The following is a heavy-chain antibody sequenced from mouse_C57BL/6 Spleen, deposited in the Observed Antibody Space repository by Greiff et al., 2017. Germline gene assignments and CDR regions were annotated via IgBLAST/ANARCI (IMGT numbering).Heavy chain of an antibody. D-gene: IGHD5-1*01. Sequence: QVQLQQPGAELVRPGTSVKLSCKASGYTFTSYWMHWVKQRPGQGLEWIGVIDPSDSYTKYNQKFKGKATLTVDTSASTAYMQLSSLTSEDSAFYFCASSTRYYYAMDYWGQGTSVTVSS. V-gene: IGHV1-59*01. J-gene: IGHJ4*01. CDR2: IDPSDSYT. CDR1: GYTFTSYW. CDR3: ASSTRYYYAMDY.